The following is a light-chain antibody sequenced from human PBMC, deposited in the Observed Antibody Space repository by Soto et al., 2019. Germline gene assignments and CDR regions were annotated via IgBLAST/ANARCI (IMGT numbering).Light chain of an antibody. CDR3: QVWDSSSDLDV. J-gene: IGLJ1*01. CDR2: DDS. Sequence: SYELTQPHSVSVAPGQTARITCGGNKIGSKSVHWYQQKPGQAPVLGVYDDSDRPSGIPERFSGSNSGNTATLTISRVEDGDEDDYYCQVWDSSSDLDVFGTGTKLTVL. CDR1: KIGSKS. V-gene: IGLV3-21*02.